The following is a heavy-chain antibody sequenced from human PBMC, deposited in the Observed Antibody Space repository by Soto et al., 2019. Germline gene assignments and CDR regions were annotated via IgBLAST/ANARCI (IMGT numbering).Heavy chain of an antibody. J-gene: IGHJ6*03. V-gene: IGHV3-9*01. CDR1: GFTFDDYA. Sequence: PGGSLRLSCAASGFTFDDYAMHWVRQAPGKGLEWVSGISWNSGSIGYADSVKGRFTISRDNAKNSLYLQMNSLRAEDTALYYCVKGGDAYYMDVWGKGTTVTVS. D-gene: IGHD3-10*01. CDR2: ISWNSGSI. CDR3: VKGGDAYYMDV.